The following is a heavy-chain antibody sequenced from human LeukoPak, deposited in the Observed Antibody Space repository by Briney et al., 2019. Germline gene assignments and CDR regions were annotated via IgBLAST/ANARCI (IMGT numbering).Heavy chain of an antibody. D-gene: IGHD4-17*01. CDR2: ISYDGSNK. Sequence: GGSLRLSCAASGFTFSSYTMHWVRQAPGKGLEWVAVISYDGSNKYYADSVKGRFTISRDNSKNTLFLQMNSLTTEDTAVYYCAREVGGDYVFGYWGQGTLVTVSS. CDR1: GFTFSSYT. CDR3: AREVGGDYVFGY. V-gene: IGHV3-30-3*01. J-gene: IGHJ4*02.